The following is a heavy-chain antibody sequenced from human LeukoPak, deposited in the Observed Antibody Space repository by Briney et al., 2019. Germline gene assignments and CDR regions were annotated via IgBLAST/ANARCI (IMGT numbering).Heavy chain of an antibody. J-gene: IGHJ3*02. D-gene: IGHD3-10*01. CDR2: IYYSGNT. V-gene: IGHV4-38-2*02. CDR3: ARGFRGRFSVWDAFQI. CDR1: GYSISSGYY. Sequence: SETLSLTCTVSGYSISSGYYWAWIRPPPGKGLEWIGSIYYSGNTYYNASLKSRVTISVDTSKNQFSLKLTSVTAADTAVYYCARGFRGRFSVWDAFQIWGQGTMVTVSS.